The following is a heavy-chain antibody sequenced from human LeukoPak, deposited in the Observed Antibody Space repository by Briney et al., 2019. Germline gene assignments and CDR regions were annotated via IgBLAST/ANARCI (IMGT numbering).Heavy chain of an antibody. V-gene: IGHV3-23*01. D-gene: IGHD5-12*01. J-gene: IGHJ3*02. CDR2: ISGSGGST. Sequence: GGSLRLSCAASGFTFSSYAMSWFRQAPGKGLEWVSAISGSGGSTYYADSVKGRFTISRDNSKNTLYLQMNSLRAEDTAVYYCAKDHVDIVDAFDIWGQGTMVTVSS. CDR3: AKDHVDIVDAFDI. CDR1: GFTFSSYA.